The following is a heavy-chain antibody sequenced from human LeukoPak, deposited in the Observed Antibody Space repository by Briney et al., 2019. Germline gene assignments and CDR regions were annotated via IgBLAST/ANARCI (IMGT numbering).Heavy chain of an antibody. CDR2: INPNSGGT. D-gene: IGHD6-6*01. J-gene: IGHJ6*02. V-gene: IGHV1-2*02. CDR3: ARHDSSSWHYYYYGMDV. CDR1: GYTFTGYY. Sequence: ASVKVSCKASGYTFTGYYMHWVRQAPGQGLEWMGWINPNSGGTNYAQKFQGRVTMTRDTSISTAYMELSSLRSEDTAVYYCARHDSSSWHYYYYGMDVWGQGTTVTVSS.